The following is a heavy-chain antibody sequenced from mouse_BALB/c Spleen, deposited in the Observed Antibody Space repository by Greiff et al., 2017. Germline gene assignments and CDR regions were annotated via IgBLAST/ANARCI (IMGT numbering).Heavy chain of an antibody. CDR3: ASIYYDYAYYAMDY. Sequence: VQLQQSGAELVKPGASVKLSCTASGFNIKDTYMHWVKQRPEQGLEWIGRLDPANGNTKYDPKFQGKATITADTSSNTAYLQLSSLTSEDTAVYYCASIYYDYAYYAMDYWGQGTSVTGSS. J-gene: IGHJ4*01. CDR2: LDPANGNT. CDR1: GFNIKDTY. D-gene: IGHD2-4*01. V-gene: IGHV14-3*02.